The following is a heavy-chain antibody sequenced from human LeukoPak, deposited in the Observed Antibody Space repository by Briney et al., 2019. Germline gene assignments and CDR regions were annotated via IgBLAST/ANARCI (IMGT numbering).Heavy chain of an antibody. CDR1: GFTFNTYA. D-gene: IGHD1-26*01. Sequence: PGGSLRLSCAASGFTFNTYAMSWVRQAPGKGLEWVSTIYTTHFTCHADSVKGRFTVSRDDSKNTLYLQMNSLRAEDTALYYCAKDYLKGNGIYDAFDVWGQGTMVTVSS. J-gene: IGHJ3*01. V-gene: IGHV3-23*01. CDR2: IYTTHFT. CDR3: AKDYLKGNGIYDAFDV.